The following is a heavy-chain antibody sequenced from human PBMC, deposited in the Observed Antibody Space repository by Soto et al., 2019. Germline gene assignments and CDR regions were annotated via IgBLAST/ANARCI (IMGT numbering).Heavy chain of an antibody. V-gene: IGHV1-69*06. Sequence: QVELVQSGAEVKKPGSSVKVSCQASEDTFRNYAISWVRQAPGQGLEWMGGIIPIFGTANYAQKFQGRVTIPAAKSANTVYLELSSLRSEDTAVDYCASSKYDSSDYYYWYLGLWGRGTLVPVPS. CDR1: EDTFRNYA. J-gene: IGHJ2*01. CDR3: ASSKYDSSDYYYWYLGL. D-gene: IGHD3-22*01. CDR2: IIPIFGTA.